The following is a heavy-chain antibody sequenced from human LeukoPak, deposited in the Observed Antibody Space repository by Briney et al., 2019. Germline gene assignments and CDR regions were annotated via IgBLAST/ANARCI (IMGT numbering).Heavy chain of an antibody. J-gene: IGHJ4*02. Sequence: SETLSLTCTVSGGSVSSGSYYWSWIRQPAGKGLEWIGRIYTSGSTNYNPSLKSRVTISVDTSKNQFSLRLSSVTAADTAMYYCVKSGGYGLIDYWGQGTLVTVSS. CDR1: GGSVSSGSYY. V-gene: IGHV4-61*02. CDR3: VKSGGYGLIDY. D-gene: IGHD6-19*01. CDR2: IYTSGST.